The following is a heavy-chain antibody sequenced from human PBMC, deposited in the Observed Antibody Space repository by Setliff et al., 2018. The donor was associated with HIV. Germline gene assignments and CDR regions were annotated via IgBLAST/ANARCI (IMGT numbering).Heavy chain of an antibody. CDR3: ARAPLKYYDILTGFHDAFDI. Sequence: ASETLSLTCTVSGGSISSSGYYWGWIRQPPGKGLEWIGSIYYSGSTYYNPSLASRITISIDTSKNEFSLKVTSVTAADTAVYYCARAPLKYYDILTGFHDAFDIWGQGTMVTVSS. V-gene: IGHV4-39*07. J-gene: IGHJ3*02. D-gene: IGHD3-9*01. CDR2: IYYSGST. CDR1: GGSISSSGYY.